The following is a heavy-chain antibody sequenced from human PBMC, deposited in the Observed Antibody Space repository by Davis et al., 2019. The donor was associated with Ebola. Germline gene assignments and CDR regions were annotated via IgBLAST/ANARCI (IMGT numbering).Heavy chain of an antibody. CDR1: GLTLSDAW. V-gene: IGHV3-15*01. J-gene: IGHJ3*02. D-gene: IGHD3-3*01. Sequence: GGSLRLSCAASGLTLSDAWMTWVRQAPGKGLEWVGRIKSKADGGTTDYAAPVKGRFNISRDDAKNTLYLHMSSLKTEDTAVYYCATEPSHTRGRFLDYTTFDIWGQGTMVTVSS. CDR2: IKSKADGGTT. CDR3: ATEPSHTRGRFLDYTTFDI.